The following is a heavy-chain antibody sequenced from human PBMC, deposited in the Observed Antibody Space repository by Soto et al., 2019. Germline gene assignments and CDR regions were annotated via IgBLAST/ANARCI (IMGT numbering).Heavy chain of an antibody. V-gene: IGHV1-2*04. CDR1: GYTFTGYY. D-gene: IGHD3-22*01. CDR3: ARDLDPGVYYYDSSGPCVGPSSGGSFDI. CDR2: INPNSGGT. J-gene: IGHJ3*02. Sequence: ASVKVSCKASGYTFTGYYMDWVRQAPGQGLEWMGWINPNSGGTNYAQKFQGWVTMTRDTSISTAYMELSRLRSDDTAVYYCARDLDPGVYYYDSSGPCVGPSSGGSFDIWGQGTMVIVSS.